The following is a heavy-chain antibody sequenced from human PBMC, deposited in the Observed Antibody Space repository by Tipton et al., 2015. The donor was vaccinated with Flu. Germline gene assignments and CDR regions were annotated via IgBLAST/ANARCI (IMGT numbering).Heavy chain of an antibody. CDR3: AREGDYYDRSGPISPFYY. CDR2: IYYSGST. J-gene: IGHJ4*02. D-gene: IGHD3-22*01. Sequence: TLSLTCTVSGGSISSGGYYWSWIRQHPGKGLEWIGYIYYSGSTYYNPSLKSRVTISVDTSKNQFSLKLSSVTAADTAVYYCAREGDYYDRSGPISPFYYWGQGTLVTVSS. CDR1: GGSISSGGYY. V-gene: IGHV4-31*03.